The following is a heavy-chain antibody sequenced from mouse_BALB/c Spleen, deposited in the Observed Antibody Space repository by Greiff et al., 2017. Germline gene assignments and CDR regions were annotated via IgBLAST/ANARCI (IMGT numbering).Heavy chain of an antibody. Sequence: VQLQQSGAELVRPGASVKLSCKTSGYTFTSYWIHWVKQRSGQGLEWIARIYPGTGSTYYNEKFKGKATLTADKSSSTAYMQLSSLKSEDSAVYFCARSPVTTVVDWYFDVWGAGTTVTVSS. D-gene: IGHD1-1*01. J-gene: IGHJ1*01. CDR2: IYPGTGST. CDR3: ARSPVTTVVDWYFDV. V-gene: IGHV1S132*01. CDR1: GYTFTSYW.